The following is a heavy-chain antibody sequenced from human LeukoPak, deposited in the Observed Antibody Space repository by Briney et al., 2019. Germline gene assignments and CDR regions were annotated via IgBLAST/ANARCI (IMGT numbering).Heavy chain of an antibody. CDR1: GVSISSYH. V-gene: IGHV4-4*07. J-gene: IGHJ6*02. Sequence: SETLSLICTVSGVSISSYHWSWIRQPAGKGLEWIGRIYSCGSSNHNPSLKSRVTMSVDTHKNQFSLQLSSVPPADTAVYYCARDARILRLDGDRYYYYYYGMDVWGQGTTVTVSS. D-gene: IGHD4-17*01. CDR2: IYSCGSS. CDR3: ARDARILRLDGDRYYYYYYGMDV.